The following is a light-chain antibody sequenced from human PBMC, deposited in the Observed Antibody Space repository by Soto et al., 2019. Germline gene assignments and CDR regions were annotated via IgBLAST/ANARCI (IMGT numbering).Light chain of an antibody. CDR1: SSDVGGYNY. CDR3: SSYTSSSTLV. J-gene: IGLJ1*01. V-gene: IGLV2-14*01. Sequence: QSALTQPASVSGSPGQSITISCTGTSSDVGGYNYVSWYQQHPGKAPKLMIYEVSNRPSGVSNRFSGSESGNTASLTISGLQAEDEADYYCSSYTSSSTLVFGTGTKVTVL. CDR2: EVS.